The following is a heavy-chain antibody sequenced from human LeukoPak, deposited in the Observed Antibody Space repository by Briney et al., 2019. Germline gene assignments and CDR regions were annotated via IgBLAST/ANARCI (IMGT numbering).Heavy chain of an antibody. CDR3: ARRRIAAAGRYIDY. CDR1: GYTSTSYD. Sequence: ASVKVSCKASGYTSTSYDINWVRQATGQGLEWMGWMNPNSGNTGYAQKFQGRVTMTRNTSISTAYMELSSLRSEDTAVYYCARRRIAAAGRYIDYWGQGTLVTVSS. V-gene: IGHV1-8*01. CDR2: MNPNSGNT. J-gene: IGHJ4*02. D-gene: IGHD6-13*01.